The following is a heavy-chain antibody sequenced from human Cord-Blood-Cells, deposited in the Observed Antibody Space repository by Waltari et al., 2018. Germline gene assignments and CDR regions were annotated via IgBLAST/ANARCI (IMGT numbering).Heavy chain of an antibody. CDR1: GDSVSSNSAA. V-gene: IGHV6-1*01. CDR2: TYYRSKWYN. J-gene: IGHJ4*02. D-gene: IGHD6-19*01. CDR3: ARVAGYSSGWYRGYFDY. Sequence: QVQLQQSGPGLVKPSQTLSLTCAISGDSVSSNSAAWNWIRQSHSRGLEWLGRTYYRSKWYNDYAVSVKSRITINPDTSKNQFSLQLNSVTPEDTAVYYCARVAGYSSGWYRGYFDYWGQGTLVTISS.